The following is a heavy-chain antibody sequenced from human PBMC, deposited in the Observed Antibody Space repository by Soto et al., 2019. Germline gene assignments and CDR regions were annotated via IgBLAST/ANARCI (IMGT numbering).Heavy chain of an antibody. CDR1: GFTFSTYA. D-gene: IGHD2-2*01. Sequence: GGSLRLSCAASGFTFSTYALSWVRQAPGKGLEWVSTISASGGSTYYADSVKGRFTISRDSSKNTVYLQVNSLRAEDTAVYYCSADQLLLWPTRYWGQGTLVIVSS. CDR3: SADQLLLWPTRY. V-gene: IGHV3-23*01. J-gene: IGHJ4*02. CDR2: ISASGGST.